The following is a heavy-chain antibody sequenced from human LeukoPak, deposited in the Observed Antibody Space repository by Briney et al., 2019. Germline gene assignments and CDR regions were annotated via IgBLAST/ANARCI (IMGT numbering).Heavy chain of an antibody. V-gene: IGHV3-53*01. CDR1: GFTVSSND. CDR3: ARERGTSGYILAY. J-gene: IGHJ4*02. CDR2: IYTGGST. Sequence: PGGSLRLSCAASGFTVSSNDMSWVRQAPGKGLEWVSIIYTGGSTYYSASVQGRFTISRDNSKNTLYHQMNSRRPDDTAVYYCARERGTSGYILAYWGQGTLVTV. D-gene: IGHD3-22*01.